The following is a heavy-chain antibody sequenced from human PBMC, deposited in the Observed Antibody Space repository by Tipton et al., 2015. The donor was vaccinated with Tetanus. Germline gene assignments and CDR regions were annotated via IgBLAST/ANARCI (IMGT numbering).Heavy chain of an antibody. D-gene: IGHD1-26*01. CDR3: ARASHFQWDRVRLDY. V-gene: IGHV4-4*07. CDR2: INTSGSS. Sequence: TLSLTCTVSGGSISSYYWSWIRQSAAMGLEWIGRINTSGSSDYNPSLKGRVTMSIDTSGNRFSLDLTSVTAADTAIYYCARASHFQWDRVRLDYWGQGLRVTVSS. J-gene: IGHJ4*02. CDR1: GGSISSYY.